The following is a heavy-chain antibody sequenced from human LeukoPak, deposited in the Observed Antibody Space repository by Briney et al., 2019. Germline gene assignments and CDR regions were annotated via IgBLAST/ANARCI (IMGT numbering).Heavy chain of an antibody. Sequence: GGSLRLSCAGSGFTFSSYSMTWARQASGKGLEWISYIGVGGRPTSYADSVKARFTISRDDAQNSLYLQMNSLRAEDTAVYYCAKNTWKSSDSGRGRMDVWGQGTTVTVSS. CDR1: GFTFSSYS. CDR3: AKNTWKSSDSGRGRMDV. V-gene: IGHV3-48*01. CDR2: IGVGGRPT. D-gene: IGHD3-10*01. J-gene: IGHJ6*02.